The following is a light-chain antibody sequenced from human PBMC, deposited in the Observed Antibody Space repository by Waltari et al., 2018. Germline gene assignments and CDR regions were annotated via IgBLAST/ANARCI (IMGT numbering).Light chain of an antibody. CDR3: MQGTHWPYT. CDR2: EVS. CDR1: QSLVFSNGNTY. V-gene: IGKV2-30*01. Sequence: DVVMTQSPLALPVTFGQPASISCRSSQSLVFSNGNTYLNLFQQRPGQSPRRLIYEVSNRDSGVPDRFSGSGSGPDFTLKISRVEAEDVGLYFCMQGTHWPYTFGQGTKLEIK. J-gene: IGKJ2*01.